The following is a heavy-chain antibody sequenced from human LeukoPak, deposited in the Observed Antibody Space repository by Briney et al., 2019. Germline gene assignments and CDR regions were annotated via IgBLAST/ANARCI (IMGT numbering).Heavy chain of an antibody. CDR3: ARGRYYYDSTGLPDFDS. CDR1: GVSMRNYY. Sequence: PSETLSLTCTVSGVSMRNYYWSWIRQPPGKGLEWIGYMFYSGSTNYNPSVKSRVTISLDTSKNQFSLKMSSVTAADTAVYYCARGRYYYDSTGLPDFDSWGQGTLVTVSS. V-gene: IGHV4-59*01. J-gene: IGHJ4*02. D-gene: IGHD3-22*01. CDR2: MFYSGST.